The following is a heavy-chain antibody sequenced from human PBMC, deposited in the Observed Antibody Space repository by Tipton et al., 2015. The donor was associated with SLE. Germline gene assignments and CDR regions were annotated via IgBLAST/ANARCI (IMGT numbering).Heavy chain of an antibody. J-gene: IGHJ3*02. CDR2: ISYSGGT. CDR1: GDSINSHY. V-gene: IGHV4-59*11. CDR3: ARDAKPEQQLRGFGAFDI. D-gene: IGHD6-13*01. Sequence: TLSLTCTVSGDSINSHYWSWIRQSPGKGLQWLGEISYSGGTEYNPSFKSRVTISVDKSQNQFSLRLSSVTAADTAGYYCARDAKPEQQLRGFGAFDIWGQGTMVTVSS.